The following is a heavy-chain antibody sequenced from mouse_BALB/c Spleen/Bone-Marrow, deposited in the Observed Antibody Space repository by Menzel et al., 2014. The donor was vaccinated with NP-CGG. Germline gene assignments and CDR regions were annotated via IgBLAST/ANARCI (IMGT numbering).Heavy chain of an antibody. CDR1: GFNIXDYY. CDR3: NARYYYAMDY. CDR2: IDPENGDT. Sequence: VQLQQSGAELVRPGASVKLSCTASGFNIXDYYMHWGKQRPEQGLEWIGWIDPENGDTEYAPKFQGKATMTADTSSNTASLQLSSLTSEDTAVYYCNARYYYAMDYWGQGTSVTVSS. V-gene: IGHV14-4*02. J-gene: IGHJ4*01.